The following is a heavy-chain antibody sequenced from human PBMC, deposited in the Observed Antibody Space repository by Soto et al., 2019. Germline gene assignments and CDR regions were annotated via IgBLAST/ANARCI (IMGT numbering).Heavy chain of an antibody. CDR2: ISAILGKA. CDR1: GYTFTSYG. D-gene: IGHD5-12*01. V-gene: IGHV1-69*04. Sequence: GASVKVSCKASGYTFTSYGISWVRQAPGQGLEWMGRISAILGKANYAQKFQGRVTITADKSTSTAYMELSSLRSEDTAVYYCAGRGYDLSLDYWGQGTLVTVSS. CDR3: AGRGYDLSLDY. J-gene: IGHJ4*02.